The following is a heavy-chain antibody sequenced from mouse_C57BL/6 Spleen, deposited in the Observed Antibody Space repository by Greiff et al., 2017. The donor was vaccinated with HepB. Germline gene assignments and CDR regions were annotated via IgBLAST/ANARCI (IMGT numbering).Heavy chain of an antibody. Sequence: VQLQQSGPELVKPGASVKISCKASGYAFSSSWMNWVKQRPGKGLEWIGRIYPGDGDTNYNGKFKGKATLTADKSSSTAYMQLSSLTSEDSAVYCCARGGTWRYFDVWGTGTTVTVSS. V-gene: IGHV1-82*01. J-gene: IGHJ1*03. CDR3: ARGGTWRYFDV. CDR1: GYAFSSSW. CDR2: IYPGDGDT. D-gene: IGHD3-3*01.